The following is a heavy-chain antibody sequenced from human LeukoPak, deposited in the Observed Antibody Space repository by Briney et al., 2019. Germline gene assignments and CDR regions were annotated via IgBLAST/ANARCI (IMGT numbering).Heavy chain of an antibody. J-gene: IGHJ4*02. CDR3: ARYLYSSSSLDY. V-gene: IGHV3-7*01. CDR1: GFTFSNYW. Sequence: PGGSLRLSCVATGFTFSNYWMSWVRQAPGKGLEWVANIKQDGSEKYYVDSVKGRFTISRDNAKKSLYLQMNSLRAEDTAVYYCARYLYSSSSLDYWGQGTLVTVSS. CDR2: IKQDGSEK. D-gene: IGHD6-6*01.